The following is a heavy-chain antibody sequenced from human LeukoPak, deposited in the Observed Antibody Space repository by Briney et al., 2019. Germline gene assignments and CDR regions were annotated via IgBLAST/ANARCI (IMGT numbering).Heavy chain of an antibody. CDR3: AGRVSWNWFRP. J-gene: IGHJ5*02. CDR1: GGSISSSSYY. V-gene: IGHV4-39*01. D-gene: IGHD1-7*01. CDR2: IYYSGST. Sequence: PSETLSLTCTVSGGSISSSSYYWGWIRQPPGKGLEWIGSIYYSGSTYYNPSLKSRVTISVDTSKNQFSLKLSSVTAADTAVYYRAGRVSWNWFRPWGQGTLVTVSS.